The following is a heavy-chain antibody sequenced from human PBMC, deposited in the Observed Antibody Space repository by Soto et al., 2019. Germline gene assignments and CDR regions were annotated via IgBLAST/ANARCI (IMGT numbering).Heavy chain of an antibody. V-gene: IGHV4-38-2*02. CDR1: GYSISSGYY. Sequence: SETLSLTCAVSGYSISSGYYSGWIQQPPGKGLEWIGSIYHSGSTYYNPSLKSRVTISVNTSKNQFSLKLSSVTAADTALYYCARDRREGRSSDYWGQGTLVTV. D-gene: IGHD3-10*01. CDR3: ARDRREGRSSDY. CDR2: IYHSGST. J-gene: IGHJ4*02.